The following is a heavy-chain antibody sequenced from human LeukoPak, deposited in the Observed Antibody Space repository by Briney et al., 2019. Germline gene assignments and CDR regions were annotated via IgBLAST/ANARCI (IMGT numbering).Heavy chain of an antibody. CDR1: GYTFTGYY. Sequence: GASVKVSCKASGYTFTGYYMHWVRQAPGQGLEWMGWINPNSGGTNYAQKYQGRVTMTRDTSISTASMKLSRLRSDDTAVYHCAREPGGYSYGYPFDYWGQGTLVTVSS. D-gene: IGHD5-18*01. CDR2: INPNSGGT. V-gene: IGHV1-2*02. J-gene: IGHJ4*02. CDR3: AREPGGYSYGYPFDY.